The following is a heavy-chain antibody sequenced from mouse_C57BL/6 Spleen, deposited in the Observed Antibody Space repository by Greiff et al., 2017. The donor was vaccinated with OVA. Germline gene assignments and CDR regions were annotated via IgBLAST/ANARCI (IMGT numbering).Heavy chain of an antibody. D-gene: IGHD1-1*01. Sequence: VQLHQSGAELVKPGASVKISCKASGYAFSSYWMNWVKLRPGKGLEWLGQISPGDGDANYNGKFKGKSTLTADKSSSTAYMQRSSLTAEDSAVYFCSRVYSGSSYYFDYWGQGTTLTVSS. J-gene: IGHJ2*01. CDR1: GYAFSSYW. CDR3: SRVYSGSSYYFDY. V-gene: IGHV1-80*01. CDR2: ISPGDGDA.